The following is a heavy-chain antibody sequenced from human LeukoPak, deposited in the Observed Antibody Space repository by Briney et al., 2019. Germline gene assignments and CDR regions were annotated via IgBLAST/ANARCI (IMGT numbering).Heavy chain of an antibody. D-gene: IGHD3-10*01. J-gene: IGHJ4*02. V-gene: IGHV4-59*01. CDR1: SASISTYY. Sequence: TTSESLSLTCTVSSASISTYYWSWIWQPPGKGLEWIGYNYHSGTSNYNPSLKSRVTMSVDTSKSQFSLSLSCVTSADTAVYYCAKAAKFYYGSETYYYFDYWGQGILVTISS. CDR2: NYHSGTS. CDR3: AKAAKFYYGSETYYYFDY.